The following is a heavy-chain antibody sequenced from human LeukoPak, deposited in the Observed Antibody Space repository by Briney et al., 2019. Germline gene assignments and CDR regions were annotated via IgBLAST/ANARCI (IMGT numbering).Heavy chain of an antibody. CDR2: ISSSSSYI. Sequence: GGSLRLSCAASGFTFSSYSMNWVHQAPGKGLEWVSSISSSSSYIYYADSVKGRFTISRDNAKNSLYLQMNSLRAEDTAVYYCARDGVAAMVSSFDYWGQGTLVTVSS. V-gene: IGHV3-21*01. J-gene: IGHJ4*02. CDR1: GFTFSSYS. D-gene: IGHD5-18*01. CDR3: ARDGVAAMVSSFDY.